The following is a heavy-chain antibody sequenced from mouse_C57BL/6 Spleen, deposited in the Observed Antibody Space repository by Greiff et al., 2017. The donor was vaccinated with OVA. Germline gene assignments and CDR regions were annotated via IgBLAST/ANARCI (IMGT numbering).Heavy chain of an antibody. J-gene: IGHJ4*01. V-gene: IGHV1-64*01. CDR1: GYTFTSYW. CDR2: IHPNSGST. D-gene: IGHD1-1*02. CDR3: AGVGGRRAMDY. Sequence: QVHVKQSGAELVKPGASVKLSCKASGYTFTSYWMHWVKQRPGQGLEWIGMIHPNSGSTNYNEKFKSKATLTVDKSSSTAYMQLSSLTSEDSAVYYCAGVGGRRAMDYWGQGTSVTVSS.